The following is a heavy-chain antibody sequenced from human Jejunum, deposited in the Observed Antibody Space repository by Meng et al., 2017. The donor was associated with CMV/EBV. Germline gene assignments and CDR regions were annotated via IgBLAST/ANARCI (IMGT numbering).Heavy chain of an antibody. Sequence: FSRCGMHWVRQAPGKGLEWVAIIVYDGSGEEFGDSVKGRFTISRENSKTTLYLQMNSLRAEDTAVYYCAKNRVSYTSSRALDDWGQGTKVTVSS. CDR1: FSRCG. J-gene: IGHJ4*02. CDR2: IVYDGSGE. CDR3: AKNRVSYTSSRALDD. V-gene: IGHV3-33*06. D-gene: IGHD6-6*01.